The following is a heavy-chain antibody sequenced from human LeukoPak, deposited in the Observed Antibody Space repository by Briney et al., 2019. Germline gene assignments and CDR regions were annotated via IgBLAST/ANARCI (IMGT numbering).Heavy chain of an antibody. CDR1: GGTFSSSS. D-gene: IGHD1-26*01. Sequence: SVKVSCKASGGTFSSSSISWVRQAPGQGLEWMVRIVPIFATPNYAQKFQGRVTITPDESTNTAYMELTSLRSDDTAVYYCARGPYGWYYFDTWGQGTLVTVSS. V-gene: IGHV1-69*13. CDR3: ARGPYGWYYFDT. CDR2: IVPIFATP. J-gene: IGHJ5*02.